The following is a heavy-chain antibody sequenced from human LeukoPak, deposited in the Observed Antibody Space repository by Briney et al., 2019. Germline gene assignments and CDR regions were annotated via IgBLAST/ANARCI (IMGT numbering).Heavy chain of an antibody. J-gene: IGHJ6*04. CDR3: ARQYSSSFGTTSV. CDR2: IYYSGST. Sequence: PSETLSLTCTVSVGSISSSNYYWGSSRHPPGKGLERIWSIYYSGSTYYNPSLKSRVTISVDTSKNQFSLKLSSVTAADTAVYYCARQYSSSFGTTSVWGKGTTVTVSS. V-gene: IGHV4-39*01. D-gene: IGHD6-6*01. CDR1: VGSISSSNYY.